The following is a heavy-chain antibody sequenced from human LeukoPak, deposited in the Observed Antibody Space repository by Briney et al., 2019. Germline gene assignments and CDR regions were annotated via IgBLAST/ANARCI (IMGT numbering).Heavy chain of an antibody. CDR1: GFTFSSYS. D-gene: IGHD6-13*01. J-gene: IGHJ3*02. Sequence: PGGSLRLSCAASGFTFSSYSMNWVRQAPGKGLEWVSSISSSSSYIYYADSVKGRFTISRDNAKNSLYLRMNSLRAEDTAVYYCARVGGSWSEGAFDIWGQGTMVTVSS. CDR2: ISSSSSYI. V-gene: IGHV3-21*01. CDR3: ARVGGSWSEGAFDI.